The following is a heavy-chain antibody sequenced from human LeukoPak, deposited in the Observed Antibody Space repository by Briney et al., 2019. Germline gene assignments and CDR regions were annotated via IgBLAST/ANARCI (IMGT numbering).Heavy chain of an antibody. D-gene: IGHD3-10*01. CDR2: ISNDGNNK. CDR3: ARPDDSESFYRANHY. Sequence: GSLRLSCEASGISFNSYPMHWVRQAPGKGLEWVAVISNDGNNKYYADSVKGRFTISRDNSNNTLSLQMNGLRVEDTAVYYCARPDDSESFYRANHYWGRGTLVTVS. CDR1: GISFNSYP. V-gene: IGHV3-30*04. J-gene: IGHJ4*02.